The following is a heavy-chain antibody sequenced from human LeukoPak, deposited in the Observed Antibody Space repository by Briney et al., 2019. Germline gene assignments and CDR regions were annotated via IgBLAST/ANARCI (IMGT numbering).Heavy chain of an antibody. Sequence: SGGSLRLSCAASGFTFSSYWMSWVRQAPGKGLEWVANIKQDGSEKYYVDSVKGRFTISRDNAKNSLYLQMNSLRAEDTAVYYCARSRGGWYKGYFDYWGQGTLVTVSS. CDR1: GFTFSSYW. CDR3: ARSRGGWYKGYFDY. CDR2: IKQDGSEK. D-gene: IGHD6-19*01. V-gene: IGHV3-7*01. J-gene: IGHJ4*02.